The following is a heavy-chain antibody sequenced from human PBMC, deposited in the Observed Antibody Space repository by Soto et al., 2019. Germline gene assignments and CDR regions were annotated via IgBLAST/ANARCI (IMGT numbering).Heavy chain of an antibody. Sequence: SETLSLTCSVSGDSISNSRFYWAWIRQPPGEGLEWIGSIYHTGNAYYNPSLKSRVTISVDTSKNQFSLKLTSVTAADAVLYYCARDFFDSSDYTTNWFDPGGQGTLVTVSS. CDR3: ARDFFDSSDYTTNWFDP. J-gene: IGHJ5*02. CDR1: GDSISNSRFY. V-gene: IGHV4-39*01. D-gene: IGHD3-22*01. CDR2: IYHTGNA.